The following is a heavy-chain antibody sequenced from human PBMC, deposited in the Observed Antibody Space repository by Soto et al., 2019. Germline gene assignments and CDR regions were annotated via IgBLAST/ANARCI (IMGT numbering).Heavy chain of an antibody. V-gene: IGHV1-69*01. CDR2: IIPIFGTA. CDR3: ARDLRDYVWGSYRYRGPFDY. CDR1: GGTFSSYA. J-gene: IGHJ4*02. Sequence: QVQLVQSGAEVKKPGSSVKVSCKASGGTFSSYAISWVRQAPGQGLEWMGGIIPIFGTANYAQKFQGRVTIPADESTSTAYMELSSLRSEDTAVYYCARDLRDYVWGSYRYRGPFDYWGQGTLVTVSS. D-gene: IGHD3-16*02.